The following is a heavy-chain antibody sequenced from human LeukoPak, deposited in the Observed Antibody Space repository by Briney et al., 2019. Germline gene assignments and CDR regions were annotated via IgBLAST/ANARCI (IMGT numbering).Heavy chain of an antibody. CDR1: GYTFTSYD. Sequence: ASVKVSCKASGYTFTSYDINWVRQATGHPLEWMGWMNPNSGNTGYAQKFQGRVTMTRNTSISTAYMELSSLRSEDTAVYYCARDKVDCSGGSCYSRGNWFDPWGQGTLVTVSS. J-gene: IGHJ5*02. CDR3: ARDKVDCSGGSCYSRGNWFDP. D-gene: IGHD2-15*01. V-gene: IGHV1-8*01. CDR2: MNPNSGNT.